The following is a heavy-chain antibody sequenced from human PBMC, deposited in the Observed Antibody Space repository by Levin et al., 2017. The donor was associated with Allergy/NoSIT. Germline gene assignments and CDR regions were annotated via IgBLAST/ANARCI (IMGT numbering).Heavy chain of an antibody. D-gene: IGHD6-19*01. V-gene: IGHV3-7*01. CDR2: IKQDGSET. CDR1: GFTFSSFW. CDR3: ARTGTQSSAWFGNY. Sequence: GESLKISCAASGFTFSSFWMSWVRQAPGKGLEWVANIKQDGSETYYVDSVKGRFTISRDNAKNSLDLQMQRLGPEDTAVYYCARTGTQSSAWFGNYWGQGTLVTVSS. J-gene: IGHJ4*02.